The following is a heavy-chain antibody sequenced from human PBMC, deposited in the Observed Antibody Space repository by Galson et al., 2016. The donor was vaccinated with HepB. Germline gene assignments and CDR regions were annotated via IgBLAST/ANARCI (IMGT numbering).Heavy chain of an antibody. Sequence: ETLSLTCAVSGGSFSGYYWNWIRQAPGKGLEWVSSISSSSTYIYYADSVKGRFTISRDNAKNSLHLQMNSLRAEDTAVYYCARDHRGRWLTDYYYYYGLDVWGQGTTVTVSS. CDR3: ARDHRGRWLTDYYYYYGLDV. CDR2: ISSSSTYI. CDR1: GGSFSGYY. J-gene: IGHJ6*02. V-gene: IGHV3-21*01. D-gene: IGHD6-19*01.